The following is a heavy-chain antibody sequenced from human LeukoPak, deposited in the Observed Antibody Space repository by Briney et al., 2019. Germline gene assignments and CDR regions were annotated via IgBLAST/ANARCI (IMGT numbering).Heavy chain of an antibody. CDR1: GFIFTNFG. CDR3: AKGSSGNFADL. D-gene: IGHD3-22*01. V-gene: IGHV3-23*01. Sequence: GGSLRLSCTASGFIFTNFGLMWVRQAPGKGLEWVSAISNDGGGTTYADFVKGRFTISRDNSKNTLFLQMNSLRAEDTALYYCAKGSSGNFADLWGQGTLVTVSS. J-gene: IGHJ5*02. CDR2: ISNDGGGT.